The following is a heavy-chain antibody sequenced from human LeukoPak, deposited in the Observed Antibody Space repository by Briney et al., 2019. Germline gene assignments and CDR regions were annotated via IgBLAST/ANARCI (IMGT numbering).Heavy chain of an antibody. J-gene: IGHJ6*03. CDR2: ISGSGGST. Sequence: GGSLRLSCAASGFTFSSYAMSWVRQAPGKGLEGVSAISGSGGSTYYADSVKGRFTISRDNSKNTLYLQMNSLRAEDTAVYYCAKGHYYYYYYMDVWGKGTTVTVSS. CDR3: AKGHYYYYYYMDV. CDR1: GFTFSSYA. V-gene: IGHV3-23*01.